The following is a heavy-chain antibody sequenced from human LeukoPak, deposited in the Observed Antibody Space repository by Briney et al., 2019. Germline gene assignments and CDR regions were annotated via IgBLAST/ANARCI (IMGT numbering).Heavy chain of an antibody. D-gene: IGHD3-10*01. CDR1: GYTFTSYD. CDR3: ATGDYSGTKPDPIDM. V-gene: IGHV1-8*01. J-gene: IGHJ3*02. Sequence: ASVKVSCKASGYTFTSYDINWVRQATGQGLEWMGWMNPNSGNTGYAQKFQGRITMSRDTSINTAYMELTRLRSDDTAVYYCATGDYSGTKPDPIDMWGQGTMVTVSS. CDR2: MNPNSGNT.